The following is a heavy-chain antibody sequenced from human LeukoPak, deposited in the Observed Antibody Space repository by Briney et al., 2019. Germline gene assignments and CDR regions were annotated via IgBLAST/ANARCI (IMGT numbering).Heavy chain of an antibody. D-gene: IGHD3-3*01. Sequence: PGGSLRLSCAASGFTFSTCAMSWVRQAPGKGLEWVSAISGSGGSTYYADSVKGRFTISRDNSKNTLYLQMNSLRAEDTAVYYCAKYYDFWSGYYRAGFDYWGQGTLVTVSS. CDR3: AKYYDFWSGYYRAGFDY. CDR1: GFTFSTCA. CDR2: ISGSGGST. J-gene: IGHJ4*02. V-gene: IGHV3-23*01.